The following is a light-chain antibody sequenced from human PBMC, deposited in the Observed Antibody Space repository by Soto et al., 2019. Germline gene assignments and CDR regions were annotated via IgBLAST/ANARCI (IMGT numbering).Light chain of an antibody. J-gene: IGKJ5*01. Sequence: AIRMTQSPSSFSASTGDRVTITCRASQGISSYLAWYQQKPGKAPKLLIYAASSLQSGVPSRFSGSGSGADFTLTISSLQPEDFATYYCQQSYSTPPTFGQGTRLEIK. CDR2: AAS. CDR3: QQSYSTPPT. V-gene: IGKV1-8*01. CDR1: QGISSY.